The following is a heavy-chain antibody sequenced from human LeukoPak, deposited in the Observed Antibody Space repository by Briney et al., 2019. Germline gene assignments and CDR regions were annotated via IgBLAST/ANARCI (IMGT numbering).Heavy chain of an antibody. D-gene: IGHD3-22*01. CDR1: GFTFDDYA. CDR2: ISGDGGST. CDR3: AKDIMSSGYYYPPDY. V-gene: IGHV3-43*02. J-gene: IGHJ4*02. Sequence: GGSLRLSCAASGFTFDDYAMHWVRQAPGKGLGWVSLISGDGGSTYYADSVKGRFTISRENSKNSLYLQMNSLRTEDTALYYCAKDIMSSGYYYPPDYWGQGTLVTVSS.